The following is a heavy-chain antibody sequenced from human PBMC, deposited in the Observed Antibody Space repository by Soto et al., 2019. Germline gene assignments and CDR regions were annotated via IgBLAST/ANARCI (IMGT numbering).Heavy chain of an antibody. CDR1: GFTFSSYG. D-gene: IGHD3-3*01. CDR3: AKDPGNDFWSGYYTLRHYYYGMDV. J-gene: IGHJ6*02. CDR2: ISYDGSNK. Sequence: GGSLRLSCAASGFTFSSYGMHWVRQAPGKGLEWVAVISYDGSNKYYADSVKGRFTISRDNSKNTLYLQMNSLRAEDTAVYYCAKDPGNDFWSGYYTLRHYYYGMDVWGQGTTVTVSS. V-gene: IGHV3-30*18.